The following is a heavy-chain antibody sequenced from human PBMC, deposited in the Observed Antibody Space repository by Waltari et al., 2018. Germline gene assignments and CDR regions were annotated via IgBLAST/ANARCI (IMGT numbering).Heavy chain of an antibody. CDR3: AKEIGPKATSWFDP. Sequence: QVQLVESGGGVVQPGGSLRLSSAAVTFTSGTYGMHWVRQAPAKGLEWVAFIRYDGSNKYYADSVKDRFTITRENSKNTLYLQMNSLRAEDTAVYYCAKEIGPKATSWFDPWGQGTLVTVSS. V-gene: IGHV3-30*02. J-gene: IGHJ5*02. CDR1: TFTSGTYG. CDR2: IRYDGSNK. D-gene: IGHD1-26*01.